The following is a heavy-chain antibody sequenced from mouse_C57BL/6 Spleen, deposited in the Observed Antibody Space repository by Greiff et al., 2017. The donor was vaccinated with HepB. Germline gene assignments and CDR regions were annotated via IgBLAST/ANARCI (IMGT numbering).Heavy chain of an antibody. CDR2: IDPATSYT. CDR1: GYTFTSYW. D-gene: IGHD2-1*01. CDR3: ARWGGNYVGYFDY. J-gene: IGHJ2*01. V-gene: IGHV1-50*01. Sequence: QVQLQQPGAELVKPGASVKLSCKASGYTFTSYWMQWVQQRPGQGLEWLGEIDPATSYTTYNQKFKGKDTLTVDTSSSTAYMQLSSLTSEDSAVYYCARWGGNYVGYFDYWGQGTTLTVSA.